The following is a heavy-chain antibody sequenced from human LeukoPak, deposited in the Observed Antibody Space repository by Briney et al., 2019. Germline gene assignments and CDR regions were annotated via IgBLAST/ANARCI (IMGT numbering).Heavy chain of an antibody. CDR2: ISSSSSYI. CDR1: GFTFSNYA. V-gene: IGHV3-21*01. CDR3: ARGPRNYYDSSGYPYYFDY. Sequence: GGSLRLSCAASGFTFSNYAMSWVRQAPGKGLEWVSSISSSSSYIYYADSVKGRFTISRDNAKNSLYLQMNSLRAEDTAVYYCARGPRNYYDSSGYPYYFDYWGQGTLVTVSS. D-gene: IGHD3-22*01. J-gene: IGHJ4*02.